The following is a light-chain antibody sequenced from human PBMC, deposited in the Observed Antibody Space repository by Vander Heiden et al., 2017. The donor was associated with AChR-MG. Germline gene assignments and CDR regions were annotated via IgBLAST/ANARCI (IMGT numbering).Light chain of an antibody. Sequence: DIQLTQPPSSVSASVGDRVTITCRASQGINSWLIWYQQKPGKGPKLLIHAASTLQSGVPSRFSGSGSGTYFTLTISSLQSEDFGTYYCQKACSYPRTFGQGTKVEMK. CDR2: AAS. CDR3: QKACSYPRT. CDR1: QGINSW. V-gene: IGKV1-12*01. J-gene: IGKJ1*01.